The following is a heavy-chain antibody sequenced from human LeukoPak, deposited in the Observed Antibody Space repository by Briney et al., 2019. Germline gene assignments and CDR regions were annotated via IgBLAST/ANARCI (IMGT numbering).Heavy chain of an antibody. CDR2: INHSGST. CDR1: GGSFSGYY. CDR3: ARVPLHYYGMDV. Sequence: KPSETLSLTCAVYGGSFSGYYWSWIRQPPGKGLEWIGEINHSGSTNYNPSLKSRVIISVDTSKNQFSLKLSSVTAADTAVYYCARVPLHYYGMDVWGQGTTVTVSS. J-gene: IGHJ6*02. V-gene: IGHV4-34*01.